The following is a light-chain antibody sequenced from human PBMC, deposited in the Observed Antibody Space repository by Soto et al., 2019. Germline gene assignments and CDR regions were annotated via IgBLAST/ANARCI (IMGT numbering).Light chain of an antibody. CDR1: SSNIGAGYD. V-gene: IGLV1-40*01. CDR2: GNN. Sequence: QSVLTQPPSVSGAPGQRVTISCTGSSSNIGAGYDVKWYQQLPGTAPKLLLYGNNNGPSGVPDRFSGSKSGTSATLGITGLQTGDEADYYCGTWDSSLSASYVFGTGTKVTVL. J-gene: IGLJ1*01. CDR3: GTWDSSLSASYV.